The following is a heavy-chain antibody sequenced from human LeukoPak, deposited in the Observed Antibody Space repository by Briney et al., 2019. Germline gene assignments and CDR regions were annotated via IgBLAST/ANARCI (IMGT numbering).Heavy chain of an antibody. CDR2: IYYSRST. D-gene: IGHD6-19*01. V-gene: IGHV4-39*01. Sequence: SETLSLTCTVSGGSISSSSYYWGWIRQPPGKGLEWIGSIYYSRSTYYNPSLKSRVTISVDTSKNQFSLKLSSVTAADTAVYYCARLAVASGYGMDVWGQGTTVTVSS. CDR3: ARLAVASGYGMDV. CDR1: GGSISSSSYY. J-gene: IGHJ6*02.